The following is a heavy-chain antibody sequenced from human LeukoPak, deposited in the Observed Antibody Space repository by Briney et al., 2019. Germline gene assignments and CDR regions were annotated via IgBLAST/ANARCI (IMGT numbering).Heavy chain of an antibody. CDR1: GGTFSSYA. V-gene: IGHV1-69*13. J-gene: IGHJ4*02. D-gene: IGHD7-27*01. CDR2: IIPIFGTA. CDR3: ARVVLGISGYFDY. Sequence: SVKVSCKASGGTFSSYAISWVRQAPGQGLEWMGGIIPIFGTANYAQKFQGRVTITADESTSTAYMELSSLRSEDTAVYYCARVVLGISGYFDYWGQGTLVTVSS.